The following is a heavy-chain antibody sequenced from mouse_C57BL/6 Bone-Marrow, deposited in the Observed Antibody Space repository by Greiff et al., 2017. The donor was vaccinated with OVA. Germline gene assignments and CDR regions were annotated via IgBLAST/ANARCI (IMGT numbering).Heavy chain of an antibody. CDR3: TTSYYGSSHYAMDY. CDR2: IDPEDGDT. Sequence: EVQLQQSGAELVRPGASVKLSCTASGFNIKDYYMHWVKQRPEQGLEWIGRIDPEDGDTEYAPKFQGKATMTADTSSNTAYLKLSSLTSEDTAVYYGTTSYYGSSHYAMDYWGQGTSVTVSS. J-gene: IGHJ4*01. CDR1: GFNIKDYY. D-gene: IGHD1-1*01. V-gene: IGHV14-1*01.